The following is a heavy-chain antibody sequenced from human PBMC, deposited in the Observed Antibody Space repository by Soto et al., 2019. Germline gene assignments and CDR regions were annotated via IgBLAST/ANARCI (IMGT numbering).Heavy chain of an antibody. Sequence: GASVKVSCKASGYTFTSYAMHWVRQAPGQRIEWMGWINAGNGNTKYSQKFQGRVTITRDTSASTAYMELSSLRSEDTAVYYCARDLGSILWFGDDHWFDPWGQGTLVTVSS. J-gene: IGHJ5*02. CDR1: GYTFTSYA. CDR3: ARDLGSILWFGDDHWFDP. CDR2: INAGNGNT. V-gene: IGHV1-3*01. D-gene: IGHD3-10*01.